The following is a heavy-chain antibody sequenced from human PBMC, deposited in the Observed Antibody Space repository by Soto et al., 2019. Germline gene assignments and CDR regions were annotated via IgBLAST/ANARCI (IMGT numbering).Heavy chain of an antibody. Sequence: TLSLTCTVSGGSISSGGYYWSWIRQHPGKGLEWIGYIYYSGSTYYNPSLKSRVTISVDTSKNQFSLKLSSVTAADTAVYYCARDEEVNYSDYGGSDYYYGMDVWGQGTTVTVSS. V-gene: IGHV4-31*03. CDR2: IYYSGST. J-gene: IGHJ6*02. D-gene: IGHD4-17*01. CDR1: GGSISSGGYY. CDR3: ARDEEVNYSDYGGSDYYYGMDV.